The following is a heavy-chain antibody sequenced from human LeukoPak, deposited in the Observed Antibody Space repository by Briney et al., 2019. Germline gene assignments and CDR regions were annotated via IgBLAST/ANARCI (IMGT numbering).Heavy chain of an antibody. CDR2: IYYSGST. Sequence: PSETLSLTCTVSGGSIGTYYWTWIRQHPGKGLEWIGYIYYSGSTYYNPSLKSRVTISVDTSKNQFSLRLSSVTAADTAVYYCALGYCGGGSCYAREYFQHWGQGTLVTVSS. V-gene: IGHV4-59*06. J-gene: IGHJ1*01. CDR1: GGSIGTYY. CDR3: ALGYCGGGSCYAREYFQH. D-gene: IGHD2-15*01.